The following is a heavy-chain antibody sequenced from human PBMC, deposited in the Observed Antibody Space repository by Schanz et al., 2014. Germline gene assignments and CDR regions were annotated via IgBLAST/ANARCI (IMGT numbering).Heavy chain of an antibody. D-gene: IGHD3-16*02. CDR2: ISHSGGSK. CDR1: GFTFNSYA. V-gene: IGHV3-23*04. J-gene: IGHJ3*02. Sequence: EVQLVESGGGVVQPGRSLRLSCAASGFTFNSYAMTWVRQAPGKGLEWVSSISHSGGSKYYADSVKGRFTISRDNAKKTLSLQMISLRAEDTAIYVCTRSYYDFSWGSYRFRAFDMWGQGTTVIVSS. CDR3: TRSYYDFSWGSYRFRAFDM.